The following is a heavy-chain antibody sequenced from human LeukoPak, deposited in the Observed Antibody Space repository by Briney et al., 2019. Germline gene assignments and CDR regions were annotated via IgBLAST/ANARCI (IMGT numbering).Heavy chain of an antibody. CDR3: AKDLVGIFDH. D-gene: IGHD2-21*01. CDR1: GFTFDDYA. J-gene: IGHJ5*02. Sequence: GGSLRLSCAASGFTFDDYAMHWVRHAPGKGLEWVSGISWNSGSIGYADSVKGRFTISRDNAKNSLYLQMNSLRAEDTALYYCAKDLVGIFDHWGQGTLVTVSS. V-gene: IGHV3-9*01. CDR2: ISWNSGSI.